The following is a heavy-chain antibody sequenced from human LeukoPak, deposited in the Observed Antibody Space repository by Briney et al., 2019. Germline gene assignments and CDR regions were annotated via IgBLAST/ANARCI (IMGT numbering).Heavy chain of an antibody. CDR3: ARTRITIFGVVISPFDY. J-gene: IGHJ4*02. D-gene: IGHD3-3*01. Sequence: SQTLSLTCAISGDSVSSNSAAWIWIRQSPSRGLEWLGWTYYRSRWYIDYAVSVKSRITINPDTSKNQFSLKLSSVTAADTAVYYCARTRITIFGVVISPFDYWGQGTLVTVSS. CDR2: TYYRSRWYI. V-gene: IGHV6-1*01. CDR1: GDSVSSNSAA.